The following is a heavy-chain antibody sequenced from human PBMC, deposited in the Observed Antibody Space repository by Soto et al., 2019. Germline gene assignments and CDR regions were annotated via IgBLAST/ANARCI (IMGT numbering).Heavy chain of an antibody. D-gene: IGHD6-19*01. CDR3: ARXTGYSSGWYHYYYGMDV. CDR2: IIPIFGTA. Sequence: ASVKVSCKASGGTFSSYAISWVRQAPGQGLEWMGGIIPIFGTANYAQKFQGRVTITADESTSTAYMELSSLRSEDTAVYYCARXTGYSSGWYHYYYGMDVWGQGTTVTVSS. CDR1: GGTFSSYA. V-gene: IGHV1-69*13. J-gene: IGHJ6*02.